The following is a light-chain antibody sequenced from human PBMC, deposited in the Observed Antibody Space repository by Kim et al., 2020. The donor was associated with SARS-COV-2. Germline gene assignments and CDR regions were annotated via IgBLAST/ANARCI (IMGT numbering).Light chain of an antibody. Sequence: QYVTISCTGTSSDVGGYNYVSWYQQHQGKAPNLMIYDVSKRPSGVPDRFSGSKSGNTDYLTISGLQAEDEADYYCCSYAGSYTLVFGGGTQLTVL. CDR3: CSYAGSYTLV. J-gene: IGLJ2*01. CDR1: SSDVGGYNY. V-gene: IGLV2-11*01. CDR2: DVS.